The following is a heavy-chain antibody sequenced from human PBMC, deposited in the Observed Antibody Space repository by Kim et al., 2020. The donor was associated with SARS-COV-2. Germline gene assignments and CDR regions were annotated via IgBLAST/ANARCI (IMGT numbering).Heavy chain of an antibody. V-gene: IGHV3-49*03. D-gene: IGHD3-10*01. CDR3: TCDYYGSGSYYPLYFVY. Sequence: GGSLRLSCTASGFTFGDYAMSWFRQAPGKGLEWVGFIRSKAHGGTTEYAASVKGRFTISRDDSKSIAYLQMNSLKTEDTAVYYCTCDYYGSGSYYPLYFVYWRQGTLVTVSS. CDR2: IRSKAHGGTT. J-gene: IGHJ4*02. CDR1: GFTFGDYA.